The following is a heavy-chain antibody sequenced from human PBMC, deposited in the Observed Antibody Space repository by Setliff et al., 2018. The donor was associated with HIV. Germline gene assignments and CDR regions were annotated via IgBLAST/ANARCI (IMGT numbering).Heavy chain of an antibody. CDR3: SSSSALEVDAFDI. CDR2: IYHSGST. V-gene: IGHV4-38-2*01. D-gene: IGHD6-13*01. J-gene: IGHJ3*02. Sequence: SETLSLTCAVYGGSFSGYYWGWIRQPPGKGLEWIGRIYHSGSTYYNPSLKSRVTISVDTSKNQFSLKLSSVTAADTAVYYCSSSSALEVDAFDIWGQGTMVTVSS. CDR1: GGSFSGYY.